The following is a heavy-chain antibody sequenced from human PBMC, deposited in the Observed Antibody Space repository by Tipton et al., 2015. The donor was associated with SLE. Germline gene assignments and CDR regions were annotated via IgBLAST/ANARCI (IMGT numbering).Heavy chain of an antibody. CDR3: ARRISNVNKGGNWLDP. CDR1: GGSIGSSSYY. V-gene: IGHV4-39*07. CDR2: IYYSGST. Sequence: LRLSCTVSGGSIGSSSYYWGWIRQSPGKGLEWIGSIYYSGSTYYNPSLKSRVAISLDTSKNQVSLNLTSVTAADTAVYYCARRISNVNKGGNWLDPWGQGTLVIVSS. D-gene: IGHD4-11*01. J-gene: IGHJ5*02.